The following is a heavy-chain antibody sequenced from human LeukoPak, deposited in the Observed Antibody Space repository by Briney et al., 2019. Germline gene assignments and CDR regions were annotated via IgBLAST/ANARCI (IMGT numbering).Heavy chain of an antibody. V-gene: IGHV4-30-4*08. CDR2: IYYSGST. J-gene: IGHJ4*02. CDR3: ASGYSSSSADY. D-gene: IGHD6-13*01. CDR1: GFTFSSYA. Sequence: LRLSCAASGFTFSSYAMSWVRQAPGKGLEWIGYIYYSGSTYYNPSLKSRVTISVDTSKNQFSLKLSSVTAADTAVYYCASGYSSSSADYWGQGTLVTVSS.